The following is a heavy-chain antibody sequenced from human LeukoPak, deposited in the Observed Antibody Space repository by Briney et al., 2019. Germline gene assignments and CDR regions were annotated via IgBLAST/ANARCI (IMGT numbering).Heavy chain of an antibody. J-gene: IGHJ4*02. V-gene: IGHV5-51*01. Sequence: GESLKISCQASGYIFANFRIGWVRQMPGKGLEWMGFIYPGDFDATYSPSFQGKVTISVDKSISTAYLQWSSLKASDTAMYYCARRGGSYLGHWGQGTLVTVSS. CDR3: ARRGGSYLGH. CDR1: GYIFANFR. CDR2: IYPGDFDA. D-gene: IGHD1-26*01.